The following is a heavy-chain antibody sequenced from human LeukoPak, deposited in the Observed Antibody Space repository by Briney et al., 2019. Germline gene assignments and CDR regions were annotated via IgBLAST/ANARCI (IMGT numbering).Heavy chain of an antibody. D-gene: IGHD6-13*01. Sequence: GGSLRLSCAASGFTVSSNYMSWVRQAPGKGLEWVSVIYSGGSTYYADSVKGRFTISRDNSKNTLYLQMNSLRAEDTAVYYCARVWTDAAGRNAFDIWGQGTMVTVSS. V-gene: IGHV3-53*01. CDR1: GFTVSSNY. J-gene: IGHJ3*02. CDR3: ARVWTDAAGRNAFDI. CDR2: IYSGGST.